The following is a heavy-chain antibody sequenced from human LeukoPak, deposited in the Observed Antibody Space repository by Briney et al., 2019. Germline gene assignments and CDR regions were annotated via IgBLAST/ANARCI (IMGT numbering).Heavy chain of an antibody. V-gene: IGHV4-34*01. CDR3: AREGITYYYDSSGYYPY. Sequence: SETLSLTCTVSGGSISSYYWSWIRQPPGKGLEWIGEINHSGSTNYNPSLKSRVTISVDTSKNQFSLKLSSVTAADTAVYYCAREGITYYYDSSGYYPYWGQGTLVTVSS. CDR1: GGSISSYY. D-gene: IGHD3-22*01. CDR2: INHSGST. J-gene: IGHJ4*02.